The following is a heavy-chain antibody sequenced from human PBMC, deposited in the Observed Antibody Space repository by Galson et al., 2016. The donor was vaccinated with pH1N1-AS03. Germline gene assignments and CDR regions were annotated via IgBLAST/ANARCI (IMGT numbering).Heavy chain of an antibody. J-gene: IGHJ4*02. V-gene: IGHV3-64*01. CDR1: GFTFSTYA. CDR3: AREGHTAVAAASFDY. Sequence: SLRLSCAASGFTFSTYAMHWVRQAPGKGLEYLSTISSNGSSTYYANSVKGRFTISRDNSKNTLYLQMGSLRAEDMAVYYCAREGHTAVAAASFDYWGQGTLVTVSS. CDR2: ISSNGSST. D-gene: IGHD5-18*01.